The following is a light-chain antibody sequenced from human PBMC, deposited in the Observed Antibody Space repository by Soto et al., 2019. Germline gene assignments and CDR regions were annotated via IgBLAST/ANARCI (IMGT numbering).Light chain of an antibody. Sequence: EIVLTQSPATLSLSPGERATLSCRASQSVSSYLAWYQQKPGQAPRLLIYDASSRATGIPARFSGSGSGTDFTLTISILEPEDFAVYYCQQRSNWPPVFTFGPVTKVDIK. CDR2: DAS. CDR1: QSVSSY. V-gene: IGKV3-11*01. CDR3: QQRSNWPPVFT. J-gene: IGKJ3*01.